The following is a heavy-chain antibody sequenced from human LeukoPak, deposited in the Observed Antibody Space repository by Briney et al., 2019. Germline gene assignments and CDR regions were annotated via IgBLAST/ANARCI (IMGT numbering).Heavy chain of an antibody. V-gene: IGHV4-4*02. CDR1: GGSITSTSC. J-gene: IGHJ4*02. CDR3: TRESGPYCPFGY. D-gene: IGHD1-26*01. Sequence: PSETLSPTCGVSGGSITSTSCWSWVRQPPGQGLEWIGEISLTGRTNYNPSLIGRVIMSLDESRNQLSLTLTSVTAADTAMYYCTRESGPYCPFGYWGQGTLVVVPS. CDR2: ISLTGRT.